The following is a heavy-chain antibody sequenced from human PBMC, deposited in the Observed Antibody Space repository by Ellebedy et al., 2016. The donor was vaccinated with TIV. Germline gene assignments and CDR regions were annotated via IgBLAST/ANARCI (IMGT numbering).Heavy chain of an antibody. V-gene: IGHV3-21*01. CDR2: ITGTSDYI. CDR3: ARDRGGISGGVDY. D-gene: IGHD2-8*02. Sequence: GESLKISCEASGFAFSGAFSGYCMNWVRQAPGRGLEWVSSITGTSDYIYYADSVKGRFTISRDNAKNSLYLQLNSLRAEDTAVYYCARDRGGISGGVDYWGQGTLVTVSS. J-gene: IGHJ4*02. CDR1: GFAFSGAFSGYC.